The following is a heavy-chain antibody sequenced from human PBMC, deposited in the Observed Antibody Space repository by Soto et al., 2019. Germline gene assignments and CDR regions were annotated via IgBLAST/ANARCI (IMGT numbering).Heavy chain of an antibody. J-gene: IGHJ4*02. Sequence: EVQLLESGGGLVQPGGSLRLSCAASRFTFNSYAMSWVRQAPGKGLEWVSAISGSGGSTYYADSVKGRFTISRDNSKNTLYLQMNSLRAEDTAVYYCAKIAAYCGGVCYSYFDFWGQGTLVTVSS. CDR3: AKIAAYCGGVCYSYFDF. V-gene: IGHV3-23*01. CDR2: ISGSGGST. D-gene: IGHD2-21*02. CDR1: RFTFNSYA.